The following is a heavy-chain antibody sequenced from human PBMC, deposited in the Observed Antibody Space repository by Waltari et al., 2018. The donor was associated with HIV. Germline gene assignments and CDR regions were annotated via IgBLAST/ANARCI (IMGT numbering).Heavy chain of an antibody. Sequence: EVQLVESGGNLTRPGGSRRLSCVGCGFIVSDNYMSWVRPAPGKGPEWVSVLYSNGNTLYGGSVKGRFTIFRDNSKNTLYLQMNTLRVDDTAVYYCARMQRFYGSEQSRYFYFGMDVWGQGTTVTVSS. D-gene: IGHD3-16*02. CDR3: ARMQRFYGSEQSRYFYFGMDV. CDR2: LYSNGNT. V-gene: IGHV3-53*01. J-gene: IGHJ6*02. CDR1: GFIVSDNY.